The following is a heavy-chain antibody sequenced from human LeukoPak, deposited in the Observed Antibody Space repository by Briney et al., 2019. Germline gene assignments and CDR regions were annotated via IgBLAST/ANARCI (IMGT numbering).Heavy chain of an antibody. CDR2: IYYSGST. CDR3: ARAHSSGYYYVPAPFDY. CDR1: GGSISSGDYY. V-gene: IGHV4-30-4*01. J-gene: IGHJ4*02. Sequence: SETLSLTCTVSGGSISSGDYYWSWIRQPPGKGLEWIGYIYYSGSTYYNPSLKSRVTISVDTSKNQFSLKLSSVTAADTAVYYCARAHSSGYYYVPAPFDYWGQGTLVTVSS. D-gene: IGHD3-22*01.